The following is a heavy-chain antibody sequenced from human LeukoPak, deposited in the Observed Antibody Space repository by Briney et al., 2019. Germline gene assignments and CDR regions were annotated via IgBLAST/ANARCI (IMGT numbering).Heavy chain of an antibody. CDR3: ARHGPHNSDY. Sequence: TGGSLRLSCAASGFIFSNYWMAWVRQAPGKGLEWVANIKPDGSERYYVDSVKGRFTISRDNAKNSLDLQMNSLRAEDTAVYYCARHGPHNSDYWGQGTLVTVSS. V-gene: IGHV3-7*01. CDR1: GFIFSNYW. J-gene: IGHJ4*02. CDR2: IKPDGSER.